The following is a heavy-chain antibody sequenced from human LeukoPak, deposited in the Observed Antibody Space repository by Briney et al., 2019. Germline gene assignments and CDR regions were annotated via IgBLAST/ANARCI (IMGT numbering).Heavy chain of an antibody. CDR3: ARHSNKYDFDSSGHYRSFDY. V-gene: IGHV3-7*01. D-gene: IGHD3-22*01. J-gene: IGHJ4*02. Sequence: PGESLRLSCAASGFTFTFYWMSWVRQAPGKGLEWVANIKQDGSDKYYVGSVKGRFTISRDNSKNSLYLQMNSLRAEDTAFYFCARHSNKYDFDSSGHYRSFDYWGQGTLVSVSS. CDR2: IKQDGSDK. CDR1: GFTFTFYW.